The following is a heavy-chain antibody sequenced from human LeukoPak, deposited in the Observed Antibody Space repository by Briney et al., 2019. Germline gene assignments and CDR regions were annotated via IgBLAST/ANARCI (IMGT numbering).Heavy chain of an antibody. CDR3: ARDTSLLVYYMDV. J-gene: IGHJ6*03. V-gene: IGHV7-4-1*02. D-gene: IGHD2-2*01. CDR2: IDTNTGNP. Sequence: ASMKVSCKASGYTFTSYAMNWVRQAPGQGLEWMGWIDTNTGNPTYAQGFTGRFVFSLDTSVSTAYLQISSLKAEDTAVYYCARDTSLLVYYMDVWGKGTTVTVSS. CDR1: GYTFTSYA.